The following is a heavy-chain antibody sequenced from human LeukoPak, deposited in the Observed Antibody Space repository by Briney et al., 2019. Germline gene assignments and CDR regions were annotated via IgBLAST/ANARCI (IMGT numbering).Heavy chain of an antibody. V-gene: IGHV3-15*01. J-gene: IGHJ4*02. CDR2: IKSKTDGGTT. D-gene: IGHD6-13*01. Sequence: TGGSLRLSCAASGFTFSNAWMSWVRQAPGKGLEWVGRIKSKTDGGTTDYAAPVKGRFTISRDDSKNTLYLQMNSLKTEDTAVYYCTIAETGYSSSWYYFDYWGQGTLVTVSS. CDR1: GFTFSNAW. CDR3: TIAETGYSSSWYYFDY.